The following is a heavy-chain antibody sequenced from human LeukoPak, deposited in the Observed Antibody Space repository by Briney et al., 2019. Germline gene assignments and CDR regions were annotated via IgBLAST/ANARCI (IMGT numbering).Heavy chain of an antibody. CDR3: ARDLTGPYDH. CDR1: GFTVSRYW. Sequence: GGSLRLSCAASGFTVSRYWMHWVRHAPGKGLVWVARINVEGNYIDYAESVKGRFTISRDSAMNTLYLQMSSVRAEDTAVYSCARDLTGPYDHWGQGTLVTVSS. D-gene: IGHD3-22*01. V-gene: IGHV3-74*01. CDR2: INVEGNYI. J-gene: IGHJ4*02.